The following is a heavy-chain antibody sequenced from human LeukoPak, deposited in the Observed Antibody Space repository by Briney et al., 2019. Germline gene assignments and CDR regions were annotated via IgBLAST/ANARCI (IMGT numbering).Heavy chain of an antibody. CDR1: VGSISSSSYS. CDR3: ARKGWLAFDY. J-gene: IGHJ4*02. V-gene: IGHV4-39*01. D-gene: IGHD5-24*01. CDR2: IYYSGST. Sequence: PSETLSLTCTVSVGSISSSSYSWGWFRQPPGKGLEWIGSIYYSGSTYSNPSLKSRVTISVDTSKNQYSLKLSSVTAADTAVYYCARKGWLAFDYWGQGTLVTVSS.